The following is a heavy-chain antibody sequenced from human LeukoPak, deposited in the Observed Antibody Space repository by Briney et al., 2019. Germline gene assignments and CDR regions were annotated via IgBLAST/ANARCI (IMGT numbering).Heavy chain of an antibody. CDR3: AREDYGDYGWFDP. J-gene: IGHJ5*02. D-gene: IGHD4-17*01. V-gene: IGHV3-21*01. CDR1: GFTLSSYS. Sequence: GGSLRLSCAASGFTLSSYSMNWVRQAPGKGLEWVSSISSSSSYIYYADSVKGRFTISRDNAKNSLYLQMNSLRAEDTAVYYCAREDYGDYGWFDPWGQGTLVTVSS. CDR2: ISSSSSYI.